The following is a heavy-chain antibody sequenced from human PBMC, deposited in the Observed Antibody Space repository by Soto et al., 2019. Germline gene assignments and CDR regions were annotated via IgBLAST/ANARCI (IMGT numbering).Heavy chain of an antibody. CDR2: ISGYNGNT. J-gene: IGHJ4*02. CDR3: ARDFRSGSHYVPDYLDY. Sequence: VQLVQSGAEVKKPGASVKVSCKASGYVFTSYGLGWVRQAPGQGLEWMGWISGYNGNTKYAQKFQGRVTMTTDTSTSTAYMEVRSLRSDDTAVYYCARDFRSGSHYVPDYLDYWGQGTLVTVSS. CDR1: GYVFTSYG. V-gene: IGHV1-18*01. D-gene: IGHD1-26*01.